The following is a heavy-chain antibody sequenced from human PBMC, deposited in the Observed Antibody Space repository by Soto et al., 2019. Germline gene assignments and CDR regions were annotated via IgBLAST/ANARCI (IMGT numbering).Heavy chain of an antibody. J-gene: IGHJ4*02. D-gene: IGHD3-3*01. CDR1: GFTFSSYG. CDR2: ISYDGSNK. V-gene: IGHV3-30*03. CDR3: AIEAQRWGFLEWLWRESYVFNDY. Sequence: GGALRFSCAASGFTFSSYGMHWVRQAPGKGLEWVAVISYDGSNKYYADSVKGRFTISRDNSKNTLYLQMNSLRAEDKAVYYCAIEAQRWGFLEWLWRESYVFNDYCGQGTRVTVSS.